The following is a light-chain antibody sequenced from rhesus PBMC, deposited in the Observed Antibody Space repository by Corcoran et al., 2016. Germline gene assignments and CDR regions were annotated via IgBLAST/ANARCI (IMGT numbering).Light chain of an antibody. Sequence: DIQMTQSQSALSASVGDRVTISCRASQNIYSNLAWSQQKPETAPKLLSYAAYSLKTGIPSRFSGSGSGTDFTLTISSLQPEESAAYYCQQRNSYPLTFGGGTKGEIK. CDR2: AAY. V-gene: IGKV1-44*01. CDR1: QNIYSN. CDR3: QQRNSYPLT. J-gene: IGKJ4*01.